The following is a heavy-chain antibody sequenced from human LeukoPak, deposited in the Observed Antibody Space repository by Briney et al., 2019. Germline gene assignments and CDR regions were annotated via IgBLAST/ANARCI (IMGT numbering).Heavy chain of an antibody. V-gene: IGHV3-21*01. J-gene: IGHJ4*02. CDR3: ARAPTVLVGYCSSSSCQADY. CDR1: GLTFSSYS. D-gene: IGHD2-2*01. Sequence: PGGSLRLSCAASGLTFSSYSMNWVRQAPGKGLEWVSAISGDSRYIYYADSVRGRFTISRDNAENSLYLQMNSLRVEDTAVYYCARAPTVLVGYCSSSSCQADYWGQGTLVTVSS. CDR2: ISGDSRYI.